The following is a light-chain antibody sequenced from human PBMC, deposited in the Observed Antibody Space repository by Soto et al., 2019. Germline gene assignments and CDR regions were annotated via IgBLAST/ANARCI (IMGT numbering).Light chain of an antibody. Sequence: QSALTQPASVSGSPGQSIAISCTGTSSDVGIYNYVSWYQQHPGKVPKLIIYEVTNRPSGVPNRFSGSKSGNTASLIISGLQAEDEADYYCTSYTTSSTRVFGTGTKVTVL. CDR1: SSDVGIYNY. J-gene: IGLJ1*01. V-gene: IGLV2-14*01. CDR3: TSYTTSSTRV. CDR2: EVT.